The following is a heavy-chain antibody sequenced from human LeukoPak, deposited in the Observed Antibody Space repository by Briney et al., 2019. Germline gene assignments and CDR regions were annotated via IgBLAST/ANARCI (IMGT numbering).Heavy chain of an antibody. CDR1: GYTFTGYY. CDR2: IIPIFGTT. J-gene: IGHJ5*02. D-gene: IGHD3-10*01. Sequence: ASVKVSCKASGYTFTGYYMHWVRQAPGQGLEWMGGIIPIFGTTNYAQKFQGRVTITADESTSTAYMELTSLRSEDTAVYYCARGRQFGEENWFDPWGQGTLVTVSS. CDR3: ARGRQFGEENWFDP. V-gene: IGHV1-69*13.